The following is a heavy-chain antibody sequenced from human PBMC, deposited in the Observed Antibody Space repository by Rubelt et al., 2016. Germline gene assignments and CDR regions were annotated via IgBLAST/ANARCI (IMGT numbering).Heavy chain of an antibody. D-gene: IGHD3-22*01. CDR2: IYYSVST. J-gene: IGHJ3*02. V-gene: IGHV4-34*01. CDR3: ASSDSSGYYADDAFDI. Sequence: QVQLQQWGAGLLKPSETRSLTCAVYGGSFSGYYWSWIRQPPGKGLEWIGYIYYSVSTNYNPSLKSRVTISVDTSKNQFSLKLSSVTAADTSVYYCASSDSSGYYADDAFDIWGQGTMVTVSS. CDR1: GGSFSGYY.